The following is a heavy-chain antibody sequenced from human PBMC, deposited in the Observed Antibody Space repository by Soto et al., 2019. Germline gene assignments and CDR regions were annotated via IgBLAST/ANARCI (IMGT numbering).Heavy chain of an antibody. V-gene: IGHV3-7*03. J-gene: IGHJ4*02. D-gene: IGHD6-6*01. Sequence: GGSLSLSCAASAFTFNNFLMTGVRQAPGKGLECVANINQDGSEKSYVNPVKGRFTISRDNAKNSLYLQMNSLRAEDTAIYYCARELRIAAPDYWGQGTLVTVSS. CDR2: INQDGSEK. CDR3: ARELRIAAPDY. CDR1: AFTFNNFL.